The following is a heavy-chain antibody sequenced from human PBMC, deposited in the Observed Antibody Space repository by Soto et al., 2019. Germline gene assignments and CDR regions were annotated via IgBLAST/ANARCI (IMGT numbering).Heavy chain of an antibody. CDR2: ISGSGGVT. D-gene: IGHD6-19*01. CDR1: GFTFSSYS. CDR3: AIAMAGKSHPFDY. V-gene: IGHV3-23*01. J-gene: IGHJ4*01. Sequence: GGSLRLSCAASGFTFSSYSMNWVRQAPGKGLEWVSIISGSGGVTSYADSVKGRFTISRDNSKNRLFLQMNSLRPEDTAVYYCAIAMAGKSHPFDYWGHGTLVTVYS.